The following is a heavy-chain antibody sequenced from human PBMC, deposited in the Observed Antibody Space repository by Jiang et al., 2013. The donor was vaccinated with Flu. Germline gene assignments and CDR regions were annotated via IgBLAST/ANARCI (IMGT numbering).Heavy chain of an antibody. D-gene: IGHD3-3*01. Sequence: QSGSELKKPGASVKVSCKASGYTFTSYAMNWVRQAPGQGLEWMGWINTNTGNPTYAQGFTGRFVFSLDTSVSTAYLQISSLKAEDTAVYYCARDDSASITIFGVVTQGAYYYYGMDVWGQGTTVTVSS. CDR2: INTNTGNP. V-gene: IGHV7-4-1*02. CDR3: ARDDSASITIFGVVTQGAYYYYGMDV. CDR1: GYTFTSYA. J-gene: IGHJ6*02.